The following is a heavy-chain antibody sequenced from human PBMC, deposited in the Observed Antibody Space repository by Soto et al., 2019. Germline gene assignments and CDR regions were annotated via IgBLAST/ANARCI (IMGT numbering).Heavy chain of an antibody. Sequence: LRLSFVASGFTFMTYTMNWVRQAPGKGLEWVSGVRGFSPYTFYAESVKGRFTISRDNAKNSLYLQMNSLGVEDTAVYYCARDRGYDAHDYYYNAMDVWGQGTTVTVSS. D-gene: IGHD2-15*01. V-gene: IGHV3-21*01. CDR2: VRGFSPYT. CDR1: GFTFMTYT. CDR3: ARDRGYDAHDYYYNAMDV. J-gene: IGHJ6*02.